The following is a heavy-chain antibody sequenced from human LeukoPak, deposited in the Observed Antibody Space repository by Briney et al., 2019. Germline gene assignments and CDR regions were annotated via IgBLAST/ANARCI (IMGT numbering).Heavy chain of an antibody. CDR3: ARHVDYYGMDV. J-gene: IGHJ6*02. Sequence: GGSLRLSCAASGFTFSSYDMHWVRQSTGKGLEWVSAIGTAGDTYYSDSVKGRFTISGENARYSLYLQMNSLRAGDTAVYYCARHVDYYGMDVWGQGTTVTVSS. CDR1: GFTFSSYD. D-gene: IGHD5-12*01. CDR2: IGTAGDT. V-gene: IGHV3-13*01.